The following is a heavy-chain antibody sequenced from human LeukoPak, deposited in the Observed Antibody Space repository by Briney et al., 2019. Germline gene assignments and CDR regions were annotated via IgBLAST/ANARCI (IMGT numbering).Heavy chain of an antibody. J-gene: IGHJ4*02. Sequence: GGSLRLSCAASGFTFSSYWMSWSRRPQGRGLEWVANIRQDGSTKFYADSVKGRFTISRDNAKNSVFLQMDNLTPDDTAVYYCARAVDLADYWGQGTLVTVSS. CDR1: GFTFSSYW. V-gene: IGHV3-7*01. CDR3: ARAVDLADY. CDR2: IRQDGSTK.